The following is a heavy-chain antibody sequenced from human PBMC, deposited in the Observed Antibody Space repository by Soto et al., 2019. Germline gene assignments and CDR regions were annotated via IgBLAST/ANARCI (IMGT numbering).Heavy chain of an antibody. D-gene: IGHD3-10*01. CDR1: GYTFTSYA. V-gene: IGHV1-3*01. J-gene: IGHJ5*02. Sequence: ASVKVSCTASGYTFTSYAMHWVRQAPGQRLEWMGWINVYNGNTKYAQKVQGRVTMTTDTSTSTAYMKLRSLRSDDTAVYYCARGVGSGSYYNQYNWFDPWGQGTLVTVSS. CDR2: INVYNGNT. CDR3: ARGVGSGSYYNQYNWFDP.